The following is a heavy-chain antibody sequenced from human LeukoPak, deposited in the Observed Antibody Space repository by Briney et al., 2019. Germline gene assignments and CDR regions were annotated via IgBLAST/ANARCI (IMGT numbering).Heavy chain of an antibody. J-gene: IGHJ4*02. V-gene: IGHV4-4*07. Sequence: SETLSLTCTVSGGSTSSYYWSWIRQPAGKGLEWIGRIYTSGSTNYNPSLKSRVTMSVDTSKNQFSLKLSSVTAADTAVYYCASLGYSGLKFDYWGQGTLVTVSS. CDR2: IYTSGST. D-gene: IGHD5-12*01. CDR3: ASLGYSGLKFDY. CDR1: GGSTSSYY.